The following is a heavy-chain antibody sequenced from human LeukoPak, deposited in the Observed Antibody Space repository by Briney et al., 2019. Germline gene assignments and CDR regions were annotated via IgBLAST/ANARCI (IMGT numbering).Heavy chain of an antibody. J-gene: IGHJ4*02. CDR3: ARSAMIVVTYYFDC. CDR1: GGTFSSYA. V-gene: IGHV1-69*13. D-gene: IGHD3-22*01. Sequence: ASVKVSCKASGGTFSSYAISWVRQAPGQGLEWMGGIIPIFGTANYAQKFQGRVTITADESTSTAYMELSSLRSEDTAVYYCARSAMIVVTYYFDCWGQGTLVTVSS. CDR2: IIPIFGTA.